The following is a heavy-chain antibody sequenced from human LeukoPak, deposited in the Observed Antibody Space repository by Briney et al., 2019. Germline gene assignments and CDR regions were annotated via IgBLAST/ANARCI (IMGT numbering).Heavy chain of an antibody. J-gene: IGHJ5*02. CDR3: ARGRGRGYFDP. V-gene: IGHV4-39*07. CDR2: INHSGST. D-gene: IGHD5-12*01. Sequence: PSETLSLTCTVSGGSISSSSYYWGWIRQPPGKGLEWIGEINHSGSTNYNPSLKGRVTISVDTSKNQFSLKLSSVTAADTAVYYCARGRGRGYFDPWGQGTLVTVSS. CDR1: GGSISSSSYY.